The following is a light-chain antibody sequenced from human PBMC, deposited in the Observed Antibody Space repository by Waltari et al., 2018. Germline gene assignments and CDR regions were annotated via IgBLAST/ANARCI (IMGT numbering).Light chain of an antibody. J-gene: IGLJ1*01. CDR3: SSYTSSSTYV. Sequence: QSALPQPASVSGSPGQSITISCTGTSRHVGGYNYVSWYQQYPGKVPKLMIYDVGNRPSGVSNRFSGSKSGNTASLTISGLQAGDEADYYCSSYTSSSTYVFGTGTQVTVL. CDR2: DVG. CDR1: SRHVGGYNY. V-gene: IGLV2-14*01.